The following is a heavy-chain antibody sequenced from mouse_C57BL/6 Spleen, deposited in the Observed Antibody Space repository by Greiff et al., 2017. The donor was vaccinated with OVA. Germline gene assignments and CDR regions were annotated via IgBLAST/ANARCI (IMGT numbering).Heavy chain of an antibody. Sequence: QVQLKESGAELVKPGASVKMSCKASGYTFTSYWITWVKQRPGQGLEWIGDIYPGSGSTNYNEKFKSKATLTVDTSSSTAYMQLSSLTSEDSAVYYCARALDGYYPMDYWGQGTSVTVSS. J-gene: IGHJ4*01. V-gene: IGHV1-55*01. D-gene: IGHD2-3*01. CDR3: ARALDGYYPMDY. CDR1: GYTFTSYW. CDR2: IYPGSGST.